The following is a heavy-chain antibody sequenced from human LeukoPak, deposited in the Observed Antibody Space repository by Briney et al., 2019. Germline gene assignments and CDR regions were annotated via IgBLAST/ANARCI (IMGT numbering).Heavy chain of an antibody. CDR3: ARTNIVVVPAAMPLDY. V-gene: IGHV4-34*01. CDR2: INDSGST. D-gene: IGHD2-2*01. J-gene: IGHJ4*02. Sequence: PSETLSLTCAVYGGSFSGYYWSWIRQPPGKGLEWIGEINDSGSTNYSPSLKSRVTISVDTSKNQFSLKLSSVTAADTAVYYCARTNIVVVPAAMPLDYWGQGTLVTVSS. CDR1: GGSFSGYY.